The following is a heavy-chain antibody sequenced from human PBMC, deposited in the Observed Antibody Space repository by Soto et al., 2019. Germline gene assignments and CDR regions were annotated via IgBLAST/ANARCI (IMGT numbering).Heavy chain of an antibody. D-gene: IGHD3-10*01. CDR2: IIPLFGTA. V-gene: IGHV1-69*01. Sequence: QVQLVQSGADVKKPGSSVKVSCQASGVTFSSETLGWVRQAPGQGLEWVGGIIPLFGTASYAQKFQGRVTITADESTSTVYMELSSLRSDDTAVCFCATELGENPASPFDAWGQGTLVTVSS. J-gene: IGHJ4*02. CDR1: GVTFSSET. CDR3: ATELGENPASPFDA.